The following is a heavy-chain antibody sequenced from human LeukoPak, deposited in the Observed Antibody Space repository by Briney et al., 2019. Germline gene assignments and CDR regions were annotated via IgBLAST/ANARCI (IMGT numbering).Heavy chain of an antibody. Sequence: GGSLRLSCAASGSYWMHWVRQAPGKGLVWVSHINSDGSWTSYADSVKGRFTISRDNSKNTLYLQMNSLRAEDTAVYYCAKDTTAAAGEPNFDYWGQGTLVTVSS. CDR1: GSYW. V-gene: IGHV3-74*01. CDR2: INSDGSWT. CDR3: AKDTTAAAGEPNFDY. J-gene: IGHJ4*02. D-gene: IGHD6-13*01.